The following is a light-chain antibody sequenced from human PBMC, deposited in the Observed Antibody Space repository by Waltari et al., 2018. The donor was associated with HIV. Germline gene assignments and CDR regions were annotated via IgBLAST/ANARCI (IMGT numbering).Light chain of an antibody. J-gene: IGLJ2*01. CDR2: DDG. Sequence: QSVLTQPPSVSAAPGQKVTLSCPGGSSNVGASYVSWYPPLPGTAPKLLICDDGKRPSVMSDRFSRSDSGTSSTLVITGLQTGDEADYDCGTWDNRLTTVVFGGGTKLTVL. CDR1: SSNVGASY. V-gene: IGLV1-51*01. CDR3: GTWDNRLTTVV.